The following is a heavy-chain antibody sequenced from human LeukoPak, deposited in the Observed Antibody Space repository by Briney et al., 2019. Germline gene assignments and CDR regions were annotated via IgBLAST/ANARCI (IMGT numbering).Heavy chain of an antibody. CDR3: ASRIAARSPFDY. D-gene: IGHD6-6*01. J-gene: IGHJ4*02. Sequence: GGSLRLSCAASGFTFSSYSMNWVRQAPGKGLEWVSSISSSSYIYYADSVKGRFTISRDNAKNSLYLQMNSLRAEDTAVYYCASRIAARSPFDYWGQGTLVTVSS. CDR2: ISSSSYI. CDR1: GFTFSSYS. V-gene: IGHV3-21*01.